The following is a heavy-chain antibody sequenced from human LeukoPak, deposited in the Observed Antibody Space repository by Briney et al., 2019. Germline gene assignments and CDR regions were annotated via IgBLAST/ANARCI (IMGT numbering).Heavy chain of an antibody. J-gene: IGHJ4*02. CDR2: IRYDGSNK. D-gene: IGHD5-18*01. V-gene: IGHV3-30*02. CDR1: GFTFSSYG. Sequence: SGGSLRLSCAASGFTFSSYGMHWVRQAPGKGLEWVAFIRYDGSNKYYADSVKGRFTISRDNGKNSLYLQLNSLRADDTAVYYCAAGAMAFIDYWGQGTLVTVSS. CDR3: AAGAMAFIDY.